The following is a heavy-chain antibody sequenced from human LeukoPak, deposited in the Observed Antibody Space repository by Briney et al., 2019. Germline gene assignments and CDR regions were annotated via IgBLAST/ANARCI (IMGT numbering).Heavy chain of an antibody. Sequence: ASVTVSCKASGYTFSDYYMHWVRQAPGQGLEWMGRFNPNNGGTNFAQKFQGRVTMTRDTSISTAYMELSGLRSDDTAVYYCARVGPDTYCSGGSCYVDYWGQGTLVTVSP. CDR2: FNPNNGGT. CDR1: GYTFSDYY. V-gene: IGHV1-2*02. D-gene: IGHD2-15*01. CDR3: ARVGPDTYCSGGSCYVDY. J-gene: IGHJ4*02.